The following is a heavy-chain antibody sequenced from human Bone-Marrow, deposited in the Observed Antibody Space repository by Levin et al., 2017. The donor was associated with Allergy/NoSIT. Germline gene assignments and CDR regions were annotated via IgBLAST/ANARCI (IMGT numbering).Heavy chain of an antibody. J-gene: IGHJ6*02. Sequence: GESLKISCKASGYTFTSYGISWVRQAPGQGLEWMGWISAYNGNTNYAQKLQGRVTMTTDTSTSTAYMELRSLRSDDTAVYYCARVGEGARYYYGMDVWGQGTTVTVSS. CDR1: GYTFTSYG. CDR3: ARVGEGARYYYGMDV. CDR2: ISAYNGNT. V-gene: IGHV1-18*01. D-gene: IGHD1-26*01.